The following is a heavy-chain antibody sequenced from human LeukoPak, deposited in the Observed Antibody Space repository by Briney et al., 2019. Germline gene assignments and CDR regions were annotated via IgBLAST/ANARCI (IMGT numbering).Heavy chain of an antibody. V-gene: IGHV3-11*01. CDR3: ARSAGGRGVTSNYHYYHMDV. D-gene: IGHD3-10*01. Sequence: GGSLRLSCAASGFTFSDYYMSWIRQAPGKGLEWISYISSSGYTIYYADSVKGRFTISRDNAKNSLYLQLNSLRAEDTAVYYCARSAGGRGVTSNYHYYHMDVWGKGTTVTVSS. J-gene: IGHJ6*03. CDR1: GFTFSDYY. CDR2: ISSSGYTI.